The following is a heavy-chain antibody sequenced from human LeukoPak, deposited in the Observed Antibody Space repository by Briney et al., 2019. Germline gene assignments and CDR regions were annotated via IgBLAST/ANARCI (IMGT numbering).Heavy chain of an antibody. D-gene: IGHD4-17*01. J-gene: IGHJ4*02. CDR3: ARDYADYVGYFFFDY. V-gene: IGHV3-23*01. Sequence: GGSLRLSCAAAGFTFNNYSMNWVSQAPGKGLEWDSSISAVVETTYYADSAKGRFTISRDNSQNTLYLQMNSLRAEDTAVYYCARDYADYVGYFFFDYWGQGTLVTVSS. CDR1: GFTFNNYS. CDR2: ISAVVETT.